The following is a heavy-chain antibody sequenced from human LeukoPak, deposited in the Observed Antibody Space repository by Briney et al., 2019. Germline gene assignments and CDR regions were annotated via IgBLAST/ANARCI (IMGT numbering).Heavy chain of an antibody. V-gene: IGHV1-69*04. D-gene: IGHD2-15*01. CDR2: IIPILGIA. CDR3: AREDCSGGSCYSSYYYGMDV. Sequence: ASVKVSCKTSGGTFLNYAISWVRQAPGQGLEWMGRIIPILGIANYAQKFQGRVTITADKSTSTAYMELSSLRSEDTAVYYCAREDCSGGSCYSSYYYGMDVWGQGTTVTVSS. J-gene: IGHJ6*02. CDR1: GGTFLNYA.